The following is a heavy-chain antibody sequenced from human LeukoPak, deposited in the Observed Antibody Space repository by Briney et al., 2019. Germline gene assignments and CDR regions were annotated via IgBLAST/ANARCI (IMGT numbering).Heavy chain of an antibody. CDR2: INHSGST. CDR1: GGSFSGYC. Sequence: SETLSLTCAVYGGSFSGYCWSWIRQPPGKGLEWIGEINHSGSTNYNPSLKSRVTISVDTSKNQFSLKLSSVTAADTAVYYCARGRATLDYWGQGTLVTVSS. D-gene: IGHD1-26*01. J-gene: IGHJ4*02. V-gene: IGHV4-34*01. CDR3: ARGRATLDY.